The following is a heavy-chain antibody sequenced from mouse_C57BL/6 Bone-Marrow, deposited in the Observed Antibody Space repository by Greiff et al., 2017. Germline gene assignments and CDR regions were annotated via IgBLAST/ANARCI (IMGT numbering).Heavy chain of an antibody. CDR3: ARNYGSSWFAY. Sequence: QVQLQQSGAELARPGASVKLSCTASGYTFTSYGISWVKQRTGQGLEWIGEIYPRSGNTYYNEKFKGKATLTADKSSSTVYMELRSLTSEDSAVYVCARNYGSSWFAYWGQGTLVTVSA. J-gene: IGHJ3*01. CDR2: IYPRSGNT. CDR1: GYTFTSYG. V-gene: IGHV1-81*01. D-gene: IGHD1-1*01.